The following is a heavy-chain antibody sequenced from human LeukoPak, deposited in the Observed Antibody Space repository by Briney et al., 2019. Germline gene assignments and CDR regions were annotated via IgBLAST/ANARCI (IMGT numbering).Heavy chain of an antibody. CDR1: GFTFSNYA. V-gene: IGHV3-23*01. J-gene: IGHJ4*02. D-gene: IGHD2-8*02. Sequence: GGSLRLSCAASGFTFSNYAMSWVRQVPGKGLEWVSAISGSGGRTYYADSVKGRFTISRDNSKNTLYLQMNSLRAEDTAVYYCAKDRVVYAPPDYWGQGTLVTVSS. CDR2: ISGSGGRT. CDR3: AKDRVVYAPPDY.